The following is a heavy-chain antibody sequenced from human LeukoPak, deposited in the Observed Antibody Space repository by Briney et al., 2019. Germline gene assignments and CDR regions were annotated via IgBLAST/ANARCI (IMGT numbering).Heavy chain of an antibody. Sequence: SQTLSLTCTISGDSVSSNSAAWNWIRQSPSRGPEWLGRTYYRSKWKNDYAVSVKRRMTITSDTSKNQFSLQLNSVTPEDTAIYYCARGDQAFDIWGQGTMVTVSS. CDR1: GDSVSSNSAA. CDR2: TYYRSKWKN. J-gene: IGHJ3*02. V-gene: IGHV6-1*01. CDR3: ARGDQAFDI.